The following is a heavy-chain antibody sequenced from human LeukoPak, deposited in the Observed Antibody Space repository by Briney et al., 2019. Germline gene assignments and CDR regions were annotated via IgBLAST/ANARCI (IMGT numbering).Heavy chain of an antibody. D-gene: IGHD3-3*01. Sequence: ASVNVPCKTSGYTFTSYGMHWVRQAPGQSLEWMGWINAGNGNTKYSQKFQGRVTITRDTSASTAYMELSSLRSEDTAVYYCAREDYDFWSGYYCFDPWGQGTLVTVSS. CDR3: AREDYDFWSGYYCFDP. CDR2: INAGNGNT. CDR1: GYTFTSYG. V-gene: IGHV1-3*01. J-gene: IGHJ5*02.